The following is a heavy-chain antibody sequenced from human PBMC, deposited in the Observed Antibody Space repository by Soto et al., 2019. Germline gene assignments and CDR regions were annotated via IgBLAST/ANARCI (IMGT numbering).Heavy chain of an antibody. CDR1: GFTFSSYP. CDR3: AKNSAATIRVGYDY. CDR2: IVASGGST. Sequence: EVQLLESGGGLAQPGGSLRLSCAASGFTFSSYPMSWVRQAPGQGLEWVSGIVASGGSTYYADSVKGRFTISRDNSKNTLYLQKNTLRAEDTAVYYCAKNSAATIRVGYDYWGQGTLVTVSS. D-gene: IGHD5-12*01. J-gene: IGHJ4*02. V-gene: IGHV3-23*01.